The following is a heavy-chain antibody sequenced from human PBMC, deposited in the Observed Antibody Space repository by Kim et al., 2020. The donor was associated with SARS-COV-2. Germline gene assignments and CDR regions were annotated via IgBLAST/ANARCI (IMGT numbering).Heavy chain of an antibody. CDR3: AIRDY. Sequence: SYDGSNKYSADSVKGRFTISRDNSKNTLYLQMNSLRAEDTAVYYCAIRDYWGQGTLVTVSS. V-gene: IGHV3-30*01. CDR2: SYDGSNK. J-gene: IGHJ4*02.